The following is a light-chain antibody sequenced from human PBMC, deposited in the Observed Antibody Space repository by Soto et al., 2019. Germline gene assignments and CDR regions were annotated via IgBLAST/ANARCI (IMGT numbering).Light chain of an antibody. J-gene: IGKJ1*01. CDR1: QSISSW. V-gene: IGKV1-5*01. Sequence: DIQMTQSPSTLSASVGDRVTITCRGSQSISSWLAWYQQKPGKAPKLLIYDASSLERGVPSRFSGSGSGTEFTLAISSLQPDDSATYYCQQYHSYSWTFGQGTKVDIK. CDR3: QQYHSYSWT. CDR2: DAS.